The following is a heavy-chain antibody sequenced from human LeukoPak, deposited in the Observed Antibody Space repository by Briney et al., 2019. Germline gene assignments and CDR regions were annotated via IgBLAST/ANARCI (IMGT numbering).Heavy chain of an antibody. D-gene: IGHD6-19*01. CDR3: AKEGPFRWLVPHDY. CDR2: ISYDGSNK. J-gene: IGHJ4*02. CDR1: GFTFSSYG. Sequence: PGGSLRLSCAASGFTFSSYGMHWVRQAPGKGLEWLAVISYDGSNKYYADSVEGRFTISRDNSKNTLYLQMNSLRAEDTAVYYCAKEGPFRWLVPHDYWGQGTLVTVSS. V-gene: IGHV3-30*18.